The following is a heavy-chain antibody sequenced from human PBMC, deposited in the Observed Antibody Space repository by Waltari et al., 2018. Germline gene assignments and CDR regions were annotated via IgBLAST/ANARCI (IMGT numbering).Heavy chain of an antibody. CDR3: ARRDDYGDY. Sequence: EVQLVESGGGLVQPGGSLRLSCAASGFPFSSYAMHWVRQAPGKGLEYVSAISSNGGSTYYANSVKGRFTISRDNSKNTLYLQMGSLRAEDMAVYYCARRDDYGDYWGQGTLVTVSS. V-gene: IGHV3-64*01. J-gene: IGHJ4*02. CDR2: ISSNGGST. CDR1: GFPFSSYA.